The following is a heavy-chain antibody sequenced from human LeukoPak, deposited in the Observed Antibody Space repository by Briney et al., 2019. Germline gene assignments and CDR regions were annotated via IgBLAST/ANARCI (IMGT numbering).Heavy chain of an antibody. Sequence: GGSLRLSCAASGFTFSNAWMSWVRQAPGKGLEWVSAISGSGGSTYYADSVKGRFTISRDNSKNTLYLQMNSLRAEDTAVYYCAKDQGLAAAGMLYWGQGTLVTVSS. V-gene: IGHV3-23*01. CDR3: AKDQGLAAAGMLY. J-gene: IGHJ4*02. CDR1: GFTFSNAW. D-gene: IGHD6-13*01. CDR2: ISGSGGST.